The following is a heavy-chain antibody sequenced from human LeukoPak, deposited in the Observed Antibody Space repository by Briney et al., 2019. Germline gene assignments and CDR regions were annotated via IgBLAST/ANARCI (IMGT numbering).Heavy chain of an antibody. CDR3: ARSSSSLWERYYFDY. CDR1: GFTFSDYY. J-gene: IGHJ4*02. V-gene: IGHV3-11*01. Sequence: PGGSLRLSCAASGFTFSDYYMSWIRQAPGKGLEWVSYISSSGSTIYYADSVKGRFTISRDNAKNSLYLQMNSLRAEDTAVYYCARSSSSLWERYYFDYWGQGTLVTVSS. CDR2: ISSSGSTI. D-gene: IGHD6-13*01.